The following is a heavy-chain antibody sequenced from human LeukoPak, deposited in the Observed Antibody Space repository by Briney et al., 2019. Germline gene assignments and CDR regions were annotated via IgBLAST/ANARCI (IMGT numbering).Heavy chain of an antibody. Sequence: GGSLRLSCAASGFTFSNSAMHWVRQAPGKGLEYVSSITSDGGTTYYADSVKCRFTISRDNSKNTLYLQMGSLRAEDMAFYYCARDLTGAGDYWSQGTLVTVSS. J-gene: IGHJ4*02. D-gene: IGHD3-9*01. CDR2: ITSDGGTT. CDR1: GFTFSNSA. CDR3: ARDLTGAGDY. V-gene: IGHV3-64*02.